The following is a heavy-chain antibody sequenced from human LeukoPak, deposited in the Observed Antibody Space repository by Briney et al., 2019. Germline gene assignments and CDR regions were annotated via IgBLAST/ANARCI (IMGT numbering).Heavy chain of an antibody. Sequence: GGSLRLSCAASGFVFRNYFMSWVRQAPGKGLEWVASIKNDGSEKYYVDSVRGRYTISRDNTKNSLYLQMSSLRAEDTAVYYCARGAVAGWWGPFDYWGQGTLVTVSS. CDR1: GFVFRNYF. D-gene: IGHD6-19*01. CDR2: IKNDGSEK. J-gene: IGHJ4*02. CDR3: ARGAVAGWWGPFDY. V-gene: IGHV3-7*01.